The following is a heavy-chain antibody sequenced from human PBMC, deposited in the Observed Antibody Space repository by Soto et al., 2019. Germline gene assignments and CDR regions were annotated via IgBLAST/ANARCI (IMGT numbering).Heavy chain of an antibody. Sequence: LRLSCAASGFTFSSYAMHWVRQAPGKGLEWVAVISYDGSNKYYADSVKGRFTISRDNSKNALYLQMNSLRAGDTAVYYCARDYSGSFLDYWGQGTLVTV. CDR3: ARDYSGSFLDY. CDR1: GFTFSSYA. D-gene: IGHD1-26*01. J-gene: IGHJ4*02. CDR2: ISYDGSNK. V-gene: IGHV3-30-3*01.